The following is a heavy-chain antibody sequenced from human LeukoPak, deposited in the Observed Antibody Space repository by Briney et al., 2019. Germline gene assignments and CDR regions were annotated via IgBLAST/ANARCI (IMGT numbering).Heavy chain of an antibody. Sequence: GGSLRLSCAASGFTFSSYSMNWVRQAPGKGLEWVSYISSSSTIYYADSVKGRFTISRDNAKNSLYLQMNSLRAEDTAVYYCARGQVVGATFGMDVWGKGTMVTVSS. J-gene: IGHJ6*04. CDR1: GFTFSSYS. D-gene: IGHD1-26*01. CDR2: ISSSSTI. V-gene: IGHV3-48*01. CDR3: ARGQVVGATFGMDV.